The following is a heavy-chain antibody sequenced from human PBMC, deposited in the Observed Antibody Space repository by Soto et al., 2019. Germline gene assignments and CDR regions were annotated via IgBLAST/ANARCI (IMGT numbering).Heavy chain of an antibody. CDR3: ATAPVTAD. CDR1: GFTLNGFY. V-gene: IGHV3-7*03. CDR2: IKGDGSGV. Sequence: PVGSLRLSCATSGFTLNGFYISWVRQAPGKGLEWVGNIKGDGSGVHYVVSVRGRFTISRDKAENLIHLQMNNLRVEDTAMYYCATAPVTADWGRGTHVTVSS. J-gene: IGHJ4*02.